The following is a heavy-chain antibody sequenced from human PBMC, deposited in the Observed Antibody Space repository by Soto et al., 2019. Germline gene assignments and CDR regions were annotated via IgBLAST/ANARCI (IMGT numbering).Heavy chain of an antibody. D-gene: IGHD3-22*01. CDR2: ISSSGSTR. Sequence: QVQLVESGGVLVKPGGSLRLSCAASGFSFSDYYMSGIRQAPGKGLEWVSYISSSGSTRYYADSVMGRFAISRDNPKNSLYLQRNSLRGGDTALYYCARTRGDSSGVDYCDSWGQRTLVTVSS. V-gene: IGHV3-11*01. J-gene: IGHJ4*02. CDR1: GFSFSDYY. CDR3: ARTRGDSSGVDYCDS.